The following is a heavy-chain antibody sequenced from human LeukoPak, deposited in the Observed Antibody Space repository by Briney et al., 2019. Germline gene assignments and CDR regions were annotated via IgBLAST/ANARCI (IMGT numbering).Heavy chain of an antibody. V-gene: IGHV4-4*07. Sequence: SETLSLTCTVSGGSISSYYWSWIRQPAGRGLEWIGRIYYSGSTNYNPSLKSRVTMSVDTSKDQFSLKLSSVTAADTAVYYCAREASTTPRGYYYYMDVWGKGTTVTVSS. D-gene: IGHD4-11*01. CDR3: AREASTTPRGYYYYMDV. CDR2: IYYSGST. CDR1: GGSISSYY. J-gene: IGHJ6*03.